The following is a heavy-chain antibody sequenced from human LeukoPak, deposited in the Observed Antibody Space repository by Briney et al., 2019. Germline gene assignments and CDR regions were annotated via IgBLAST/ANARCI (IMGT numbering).Heavy chain of an antibody. CDR2: ISCDGSNK. V-gene: IGHV3-30-3*01. CDR3: ASARGSGNYYSPNDY. CDR1: GFTFSSYA. J-gene: IGHJ4*02. D-gene: IGHD3-10*01. Sequence: GRSLRLSCAASGFTFSSYAMHWVRQAPGKGLEWVAVISCDGSNKYYADSVKGRFTISRDNSKNTLHLQMNSLRPEDTAVYYCASARGSGNYYSPNDYWGQGTLVTVSS.